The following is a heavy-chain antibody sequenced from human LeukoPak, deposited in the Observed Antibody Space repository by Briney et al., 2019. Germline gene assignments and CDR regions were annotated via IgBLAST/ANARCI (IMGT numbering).Heavy chain of an antibody. CDR1: GFTFSSYS. Sequence: GGSLRLSCAASGFTFSSYSMNWVRQAPGKGLEWVAVISDDGIYKYYADSVKGRFTISRDNFKNTLYLQMNSLRAEDTAVYYCAKDGYSSSCYSHFDSWGQGTLVTVPS. CDR3: AKDGYSSSCYSHFDS. CDR2: ISDDGIYK. D-gene: IGHD6-13*01. V-gene: IGHV3-30*18. J-gene: IGHJ4*02.